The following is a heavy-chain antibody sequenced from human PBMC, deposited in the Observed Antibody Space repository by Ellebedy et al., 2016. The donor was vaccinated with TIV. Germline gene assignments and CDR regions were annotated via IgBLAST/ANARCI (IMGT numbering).Heavy chain of an antibody. CDR1: GGSFSGYY. D-gene: IGHD4-17*01. CDR3: ARGISTVTT. CDR2: ISHSGST. V-gene: IGHV4-34*01. Sequence: MPSETLSLTCAVYGGSFSGYYWSWIRQPPGKGLEWIGEISHSGSTNYNQSLKSRVRISVDTSKSQFSLKLNSVTAADTAVYYCARGISTVTTWGQGTLVTVSS. J-gene: IGHJ1*01.